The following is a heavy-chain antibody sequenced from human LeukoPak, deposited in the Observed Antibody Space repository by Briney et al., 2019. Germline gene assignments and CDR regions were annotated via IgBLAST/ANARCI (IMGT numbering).Heavy chain of an antibody. J-gene: IGHJ4*02. CDR3: VRADGNYGYAFDF. CDR1: GFIFSSYW. V-gene: IGHV3-7*01. Sequence: GGSLRLSCAASGFIFSSYWMSWVRQAPGKGLEWVANIKQDGSKKYYVDSVKGRFTISRDNAKNSLYLQMNSLRDEDTAVYYCVRADGNYGYAFDFWGQGTPVTVSS. CDR2: IKQDGSKK. D-gene: IGHD5-18*01.